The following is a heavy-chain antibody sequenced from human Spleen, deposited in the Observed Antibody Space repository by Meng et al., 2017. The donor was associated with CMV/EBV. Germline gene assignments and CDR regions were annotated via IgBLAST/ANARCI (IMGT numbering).Heavy chain of an antibody. CDR3: AKEVVPAAMGYYFDQ. J-gene: IGHJ4*02. Sequence: GGSLRISCAASGFTFSSYAMSWVRQAPGKGLEWVSVVSGSGGNKQYADSVKGRVTISRDIPKNTLFLQMNSLRAEDTAVYYCAKEVVPAAMGYYFDQWGQGTLFTVSS. CDR1: GFTFSSYA. V-gene: IGHV3-23*01. CDR2: VSGSGGNK. D-gene: IGHD2-2*01.